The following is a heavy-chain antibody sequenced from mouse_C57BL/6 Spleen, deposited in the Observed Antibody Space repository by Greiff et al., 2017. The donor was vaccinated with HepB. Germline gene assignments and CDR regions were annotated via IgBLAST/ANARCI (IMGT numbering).Heavy chain of an antibody. CDR3: ARDDILYAMDY. V-gene: IGHV1-82*01. CDR2: IYPGDGDT. J-gene: IGHJ4*01. CDR1: GYAFSSSW. Sequence: VQLQQSGPELVKPGASVKISCKASGYAFSSSWMNWVKQRPGKGLEWIGRIYPGDGDTNYNGKFKGKATLTADKSSSTAYMQLSSLTSEDSAVYFCARDDILYAMDYWGQGTSVTVSS.